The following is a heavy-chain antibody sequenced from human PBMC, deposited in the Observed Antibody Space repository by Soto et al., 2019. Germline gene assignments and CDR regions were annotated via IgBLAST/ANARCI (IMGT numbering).Heavy chain of an antibody. V-gene: IGHV4-59*01. Sequence: SETLSLTCTVSGGSISSYYWSWIRQPPGKGLEWIGYIYYSGSTNYNPSLKSRVTISVDTSKNQFSLKLSSVTAADTAVYYCARAPPHYYDSSGSYAFDIWGQGTMVTVSS. J-gene: IGHJ3*02. D-gene: IGHD3-22*01. CDR1: GGSISSYY. CDR2: IYYSGST. CDR3: ARAPPHYYDSSGSYAFDI.